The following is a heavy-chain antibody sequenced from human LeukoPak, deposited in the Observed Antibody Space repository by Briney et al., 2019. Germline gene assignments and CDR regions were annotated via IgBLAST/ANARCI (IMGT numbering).Heavy chain of an antibody. CDR2: ISSSGSTI. Sequence: GGSLRLSCAASGLTFSSYEMNWVRQAPGKGLEWVSYISSSGSTIYYADSVKGRFTISRDSAKNSLYLQMNSLRAEDTAVYYCARAKTYYYDSSGYYSPDYWGQGTLVTVSS. CDR3: ARAKTYYYDSSGYYSPDY. D-gene: IGHD3-22*01. CDR1: GLTFSSYE. V-gene: IGHV3-48*03. J-gene: IGHJ4*02.